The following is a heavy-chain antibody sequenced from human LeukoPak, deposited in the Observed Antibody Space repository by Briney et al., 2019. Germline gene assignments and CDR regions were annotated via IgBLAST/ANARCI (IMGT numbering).Heavy chain of an antibody. CDR2: ISSSGTTI. CDR1: GFSFSNYE. CDR3: ARDPHLSGWSFDY. D-gene: IGHD6-19*01. Sequence: GGSLRLSCAASGFSFSNYEMNWVRQAPGKGLEWVSYISSSGTTIHYADSVKGRFTISRDNAKNSLYLQMNSLRAEDAAVYYCARDPHLSGWSFDYWGQGTLVTVSS. V-gene: IGHV3-48*03. J-gene: IGHJ4*02.